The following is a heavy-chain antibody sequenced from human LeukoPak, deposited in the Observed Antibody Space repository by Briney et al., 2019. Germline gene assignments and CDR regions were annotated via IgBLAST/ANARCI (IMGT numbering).Heavy chain of an antibody. D-gene: IGHD5-24*01. Sequence: SETLSLTCSVSGGSISSSSSYWGWIRQPPGKGLEWIGSIYYSGSSFDHPALKSQFTISVDRAKNEVYRKLSSVTAADTAVYYCARHRSGWLQSSFDYWGQGTLVTVSS. V-gene: IGHV4-39*01. CDR3: ARHRSGWLQSSFDY. CDR2: IYYSGSS. CDR1: GGSISSSSSY. J-gene: IGHJ4*02.